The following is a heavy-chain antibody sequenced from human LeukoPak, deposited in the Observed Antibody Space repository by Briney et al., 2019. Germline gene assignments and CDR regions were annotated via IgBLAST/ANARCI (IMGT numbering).Heavy chain of an antibody. CDR2: VNPTSGVT. V-gene: IGHV1-2*02. CDR3: VKGGYCTGGRCYGEYY. Sequence: GASVKVSCKTSGFNFPDYYIQWVRQAPGQGLERMGWVNPTSGVTDYAQRFQGRVTMTRDTSITTAYMELSSLTPDDTAIYFCVKGGYCTGGRCYGEYYWGQGTQVTVSS. D-gene: IGHD2-15*01. CDR1: GFNFPDYY. J-gene: IGHJ4*02.